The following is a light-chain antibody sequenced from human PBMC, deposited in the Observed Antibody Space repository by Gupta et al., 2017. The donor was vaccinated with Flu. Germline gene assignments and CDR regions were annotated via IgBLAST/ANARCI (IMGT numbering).Light chain of an antibody. CDR1: SSDRAGYDY. CDR2: EVS. V-gene: IGLV2-14*01. Sequence: QAALSQRASVSGSPAQSSAVSCAGTSSDRAGYDYVAWYHHHPEKAPQLIIDEVSGRPSRVSIRFSGSKSGNTASLTISELQAEDEAYYHCSSNRTTSRMFGGGTKLTVL. J-gene: IGLJ3*02. CDR3: SSNRTTSRM.